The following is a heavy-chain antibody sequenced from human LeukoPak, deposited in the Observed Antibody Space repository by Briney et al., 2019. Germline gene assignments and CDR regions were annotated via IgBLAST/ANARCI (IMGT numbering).Heavy chain of an antibody. Sequence: GGSLRLSCAASGFTFSTFAMLWVRQPRGKGLEWVSSIFPSGGEIHYADSVRGRFTISRDNSRSTLSLQMNSLRAEDTAIYYCATYRQVMLPFEAWGQGTLVTVSS. J-gene: IGHJ5*02. CDR1: GFTFSTFA. D-gene: IGHD5-18*01. CDR3: ATYRQVMLPFEA. CDR2: IFPSGGEI. V-gene: IGHV3-23*01.